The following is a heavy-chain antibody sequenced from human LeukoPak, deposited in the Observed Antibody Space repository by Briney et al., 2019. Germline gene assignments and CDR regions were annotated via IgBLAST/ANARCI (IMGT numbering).Heavy chain of an antibody. V-gene: IGHV1-2*06. CDR3: ARVFVFYFESNGYYRDDYNYFDP. D-gene: IGHD3-22*01. Sequence: GASVKVSCKASGYTFTGYYIHWVRQAPGQGLEWMGQIHPNSGVTNYAQNFQGRVTMTRDTSISTAYMELSRLRSDDTAVYYCARVFVFYFESNGYYRDDYNYFDPWGQGTLVTVSS. J-gene: IGHJ5*02. CDR2: IHPNSGVT. CDR1: GYTFTGYY.